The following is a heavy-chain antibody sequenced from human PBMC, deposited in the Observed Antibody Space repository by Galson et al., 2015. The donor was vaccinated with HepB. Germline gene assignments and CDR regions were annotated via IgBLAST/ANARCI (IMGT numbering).Heavy chain of an antibody. CDR3: AREPGPVVGVGSWFDP. V-gene: IGHV4-31*03. CDR2: IYYSGST. D-gene: IGHD2-2*01. Sequence: TLSLTCTVSGGSISSGGYYWSWIRQHPGKGLEWIGYIYYSGSTYYNPSLKSRVTISVDTSKNQFSLKLSSVTAADTAVYYCAREPGPVVGVGSWFDPWGQGTLVTVSS. CDR1: GGSISSGGYY. J-gene: IGHJ5*02.